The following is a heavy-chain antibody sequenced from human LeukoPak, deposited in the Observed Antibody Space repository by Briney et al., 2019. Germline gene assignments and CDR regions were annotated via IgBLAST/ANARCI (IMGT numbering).Heavy chain of an antibody. J-gene: IGHJ4*02. Sequence: ASVKVSCKASGYTFTSYDINWVRQATGQGLEWMGWMNPNSGNTGYALKFQDRVTMTRNTSISTAYMELRSLRSDDTAVYYCARVYCSSTSCYEGGLFDYWGQGTLVTVSS. D-gene: IGHD2-2*01. CDR2: MNPNSGNT. CDR3: ARVYCSSTSCYEGGLFDY. CDR1: GYTFTSYD. V-gene: IGHV1-8*01.